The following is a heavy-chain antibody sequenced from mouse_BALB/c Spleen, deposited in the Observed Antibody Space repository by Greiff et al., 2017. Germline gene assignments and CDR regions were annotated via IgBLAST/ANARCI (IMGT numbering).Heavy chain of an antibody. Sequence: VQLKQSGAELVKPGASVKLSCTASGFNIKDTYMHWVKQRPEQGLEWIGRIDPANGNTKYDPKFQGKATITADTSSNTAYLQLSSPTSEDTAVYYWAVSARALYAMDYWGQGTSVTVSS. CDR3: AVSARALYAMDY. V-gene: IGHV14-3*02. D-gene: IGHD3-1*01. CDR2: IDPANGNT. CDR1: GFNIKDTY. J-gene: IGHJ4*01.